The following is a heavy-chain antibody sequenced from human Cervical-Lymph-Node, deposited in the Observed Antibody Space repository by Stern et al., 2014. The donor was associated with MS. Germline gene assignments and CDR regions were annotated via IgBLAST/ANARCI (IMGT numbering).Heavy chain of an antibody. J-gene: IGHJ6*02. CDR1: GFTFTSSA. CDR2: IVVGSGNT. CDR3: AANYYDTYYYYGMDV. Sequence: QLVESGPEVKKPGTSVKVSCKASGFTFTSSAVQWVRQARGKRLEWIGWIVVGSGNTNYAQKFQERVTITRDMSTSTAYMELSSLRSEDTAVYYCAANYYDTYYYYGMDVWGQGTTVTVSS. V-gene: IGHV1-58*01. D-gene: IGHD3-22*01.